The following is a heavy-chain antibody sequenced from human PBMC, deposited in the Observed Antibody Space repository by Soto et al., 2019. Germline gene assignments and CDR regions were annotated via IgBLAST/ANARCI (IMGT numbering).Heavy chain of an antibody. CDR3: ARPGGYCSSTSCYTRGYYGMDV. CDR2: IIPIFGTA. Sequence: SVKVSCKASGGTFSSYAISWVRQAPGQGLEWMGGIIPIFGTANYAQKFQGRVTITADESTSTAYMELSGLRSEDTAVYYCARPGGYCSSTSCYTRGYYGMDVWGQGTTVTVSS. CDR1: GGTFSSYA. V-gene: IGHV1-69*13. D-gene: IGHD2-2*02. J-gene: IGHJ6*02.